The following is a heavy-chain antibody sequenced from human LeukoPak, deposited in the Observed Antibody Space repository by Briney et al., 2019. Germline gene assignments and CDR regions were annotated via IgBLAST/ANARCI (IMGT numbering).Heavy chain of an antibody. CDR3: ARVDFWSGYYPLYYYYMDV. Sequence: PSETLSLTCTVSGGSISSYYWSWIGQPPGKGLEGIGYIYYSGSTNYNPSLKSRVTISVDTSKNQFSLKLSSVTAADTAVYYCARVDFWSGYYPLYYYYMDVWGKGTTVTVSS. V-gene: IGHV4-59*01. CDR1: GGSISSYY. J-gene: IGHJ6*03. D-gene: IGHD3-3*01. CDR2: IYYSGST.